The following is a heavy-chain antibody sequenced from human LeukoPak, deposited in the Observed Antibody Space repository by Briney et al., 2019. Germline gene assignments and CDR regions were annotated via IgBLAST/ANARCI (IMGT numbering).Heavy chain of an antibody. CDR3: ARDSVYSSSPEVDY. D-gene: IGHD6-6*01. CDR1: GFTFSSYA. CDR2: ISYDGSNK. V-gene: IGHV3-30-3*01. Sequence: QSGGSLRLSCAASGFTFSSYAMHWVRQAPGKGLEWVAVISYDGSNKYYADSVKGRFTISRDNSKNTLYLQINSLRAEDTAVYYCARDSVYSSSPEVDYWGQGTLVTVSS. J-gene: IGHJ4*02.